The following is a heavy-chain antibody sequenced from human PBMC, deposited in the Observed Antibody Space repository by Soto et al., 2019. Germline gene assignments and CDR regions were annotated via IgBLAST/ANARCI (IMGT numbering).Heavy chain of an antibody. Sequence: QVQLQESGPGLVKPSETLSLTCTVSGGSISSYYWSWIRQPPGKGLEWIGYIYYSGSTNYNPSLKSRVTISVDTSKNQFSLKLSSVTAADTAVYYCARGRYCSGGSCYHRLVATIGDPFDYWGQGTLVTVSS. V-gene: IGHV4-59*01. CDR2: IYYSGST. J-gene: IGHJ4*02. CDR1: GGSISSYY. CDR3: ARGRYCSGGSCYHRLVATIGDPFDY. D-gene: IGHD2-15*01.